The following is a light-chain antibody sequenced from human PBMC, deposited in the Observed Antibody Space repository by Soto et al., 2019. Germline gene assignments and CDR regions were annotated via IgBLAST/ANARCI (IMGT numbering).Light chain of an antibody. Sequence: DIQITQSPSSLSASVGARVTITCQASQDIRTSLSWFQQKPGRAPKLLIYGASYLETGVPSRFRGSGSGTDFTFTISSLQPEDIATYYCQHYDNLPPFTFGPGTKVDI. CDR1: QDIRTS. CDR3: QHYDNLPPFT. V-gene: IGKV1-33*01. CDR2: GAS. J-gene: IGKJ3*01.